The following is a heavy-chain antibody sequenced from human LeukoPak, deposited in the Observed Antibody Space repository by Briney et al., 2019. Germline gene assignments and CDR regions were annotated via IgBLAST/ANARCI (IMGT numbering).Heavy chain of an antibody. CDR2: ISAYNGNT. V-gene: IGHV1-18*01. CDR3: ARGYFTGIAVAGPGY. Sequence: GASVKVSCKASGYTFTSYGISWVRQAPGQGLEWMGWISAYNGNTNYAQKLQGRVTMTTDTSTSTAYMELRSLRSDDTAVYYCARGYFTGIAVAGPGYWGQGTLVTVSS. J-gene: IGHJ4*02. CDR1: GYTFTSYG. D-gene: IGHD6-13*01.